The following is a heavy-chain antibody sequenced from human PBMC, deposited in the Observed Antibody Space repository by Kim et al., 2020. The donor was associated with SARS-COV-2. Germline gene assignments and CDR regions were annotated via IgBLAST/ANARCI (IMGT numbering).Heavy chain of an antibody. D-gene: IGHD6-19*01. CDR3: AKDHPSSGWPTFDF. CDR1: SRRA. J-gene: IGHJ4*02. Sequence: SRRAMSWVRKVPGKGLEWIASVNNNNNPYYADSVKGRFTVSRDITKDTLYLQMNSLRADDTTLYYCAKDHPSSGWPTFDFWGQGTLVAVTS. CDR2: VNNNNNP. V-gene: IGHV3-23*05.